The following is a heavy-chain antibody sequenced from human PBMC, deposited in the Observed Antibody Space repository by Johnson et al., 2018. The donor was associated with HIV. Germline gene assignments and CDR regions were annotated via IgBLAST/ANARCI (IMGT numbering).Heavy chain of an antibody. D-gene: IGHD7-27*01. Sequence: MLLVESGGGVVQPGRSLRLSCAVSGFTLSSYVMHWVRQAPGKGLEWVANIKQDGSEKYYVDSVKGRFTISRDNSKNTLYLQMNSLRAEDTAVYYCAKGLKLGSGDDAFDIWGQGTMVTVSS. CDR1: GFTLSSYV. J-gene: IGHJ3*02. V-gene: IGHV3-7*02. CDR3: AKGLKLGSGDDAFDI. CDR2: IKQDGSEK.